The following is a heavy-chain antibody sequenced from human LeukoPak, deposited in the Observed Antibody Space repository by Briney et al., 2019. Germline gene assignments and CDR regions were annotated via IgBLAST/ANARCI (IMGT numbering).Heavy chain of an antibody. Sequence: PGGSLRLSCAASGFTFSTYAMHWVRQAPGKGLEYVSGISSNGVSTYYADSVKGRFTISRDNSKSTLYLRMGSLRTEDMAVYYCAKGGAQRWLHLSDWGQGTLVTVSS. D-gene: IGHD5-24*01. J-gene: IGHJ4*02. CDR3: AKGGAQRWLHLSD. CDR1: GFTFSTYA. V-gene: IGHV3-64*02. CDR2: ISSNGVST.